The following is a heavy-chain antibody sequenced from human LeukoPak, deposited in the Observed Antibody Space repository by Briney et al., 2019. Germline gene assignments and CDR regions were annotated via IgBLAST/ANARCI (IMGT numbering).Heavy chain of an antibody. CDR1: GYTFTSYG. CDR2: ISAYNGNT. CDR3: ARRTHGNYYDSSGYYRTTREYFDY. V-gene: IGHV1-18*01. D-gene: IGHD3-22*01. J-gene: IGHJ4*02. Sequence: ASVKVSCKASGYTFTSYGISWVRQAPGQGLEWMGWISAYNGNTNYAQKLQGRVTMTTDTSTSTAYMELRSLRSDDTAVYYCARRTHGNYYDSSGYYRTTREYFDYWGQGTLVTVSS.